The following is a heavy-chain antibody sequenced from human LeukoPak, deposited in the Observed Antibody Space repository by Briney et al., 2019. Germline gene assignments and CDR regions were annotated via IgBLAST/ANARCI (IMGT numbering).Heavy chain of an antibody. V-gene: IGHV1-69*04. CDR1: GGTFSSYA. Sequence: SVKVSCKASGGTFSSYAISWVRQAPGQGLEWMGRIIPILGIANYAQKFQGRVTITADKSTSTAYMELSSLRSEDTAVYYCARDRITMVRGAQADGMDVWGQGTTVTVSS. CDR3: ARDRITMVRGAQADGMDV. D-gene: IGHD3-10*01. J-gene: IGHJ6*02. CDR2: IIPILGIA.